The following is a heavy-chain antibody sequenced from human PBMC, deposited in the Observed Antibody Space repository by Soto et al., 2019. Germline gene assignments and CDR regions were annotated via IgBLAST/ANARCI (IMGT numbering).Heavy chain of an antibody. J-gene: IGHJ4*02. CDR3: ARDAGSGTPFDY. CDR1: GFTFSNYW. Sequence: VHLVQSGGGLVQPGGSLRLSCAASGFTFSNYWIHWVRQAPGKGLVHVSRITSDGTDRAYADSVKGRFTISRDNAKNMVYLQMNSLRAEDTAVYYCARDAGSGTPFDYWGQGTLVTVSS. CDR2: ITSDGTDR. V-gene: IGHV3-74*01. D-gene: IGHD2-15*01.